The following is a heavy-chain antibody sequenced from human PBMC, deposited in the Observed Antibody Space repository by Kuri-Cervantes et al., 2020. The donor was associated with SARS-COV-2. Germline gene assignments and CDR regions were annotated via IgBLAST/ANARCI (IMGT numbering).Heavy chain of an antibody. CDR3: ARGPGLSGSRGYYYFY. CDR1: GGTFSSYA. J-gene: IGHJ4*02. V-gene: IGHV1-69*13. Sequence: SVKVSCKASGGTFSSYAISWVRQAPGQGLEWMGGIIPIFAKANYAQKFQGRVTITADQSTSTAYMELSSLRSEDTAVYYCARGPGLSGSRGYYYFYWGQGTLVTVSS. CDR2: IIPIFAKA. D-gene: IGHD3-22*01.